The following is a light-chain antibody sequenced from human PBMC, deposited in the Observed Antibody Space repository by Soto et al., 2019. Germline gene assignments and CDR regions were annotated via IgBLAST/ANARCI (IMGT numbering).Light chain of an antibody. CDR3: ASFRSGTILV. V-gene: IGLV2-14*01. CDR1: RSDIGDSNF. CDR2: EVN. Sequence: QSALTQPASVSGSPGQSVTISCTGPRSDIGDSNFISWYQHSPGKAPRLLNYEVNNRPSGVSRRFSGSKAGNTASLTISGLLDDDEADFFCASFRSGTILVFGSGTKLTVL. J-gene: IGLJ1*01.